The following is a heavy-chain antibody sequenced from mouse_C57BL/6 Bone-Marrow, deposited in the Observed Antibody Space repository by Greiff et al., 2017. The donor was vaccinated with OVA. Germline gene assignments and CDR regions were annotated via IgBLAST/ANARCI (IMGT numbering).Heavy chain of an antibody. CDR3: ARERQLRLPY. CDR1: GYTFTSYG. J-gene: IGHJ2*01. V-gene: IGHV1-81*01. Sequence: VQLQQSGAELARPGASVKLSCKASGYTFTSYGISWVKQRTGQGLEWIGEIYPRSGNTYYNEKFQGKATLTADKSSSTAYMELRSLTSEDSAVYFCARERQLRLPYWGKGTTLTVSS. D-gene: IGHD3-2*02. CDR2: IYPRSGNT.